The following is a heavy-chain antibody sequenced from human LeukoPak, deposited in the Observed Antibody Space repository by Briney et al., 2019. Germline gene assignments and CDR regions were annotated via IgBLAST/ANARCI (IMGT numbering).Heavy chain of an antibody. CDR2: IPYDGSNK. V-gene: IGHV3-30*02. CDR1: GFTFSSYG. J-gene: IGHJ6*03. CDR3: AKDKNDYGDYSYMDV. D-gene: IGHD4-17*01. Sequence: TGPSLTLSCAPSGFTFSSYGMHWVRQAPGKGLEWVAFIPYDGSNKYCAHSVKGRFTVSRDNSKNTLYLQMNSLRAEDTAVYYCAKDKNDYGDYSYMDVWGKGTTVTVSS.